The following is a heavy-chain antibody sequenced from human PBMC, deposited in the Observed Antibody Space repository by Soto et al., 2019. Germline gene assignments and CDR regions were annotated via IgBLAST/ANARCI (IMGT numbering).Heavy chain of an antibody. D-gene: IGHD3-10*01. J-gene: IGHJ6*02. CDR2: ISNIGFT. Sequence: SETLSLNCTVSGGSILYIKNHFSNLYCNWFRLSPGKGLEWIGYISNIGFTRYNPSLKSRVSISVDTSKNQFSLKLTSVTAADTAVYYCTTQGFGGLHGLVDVWGQGTTVT. V-gene: IGHV4-59*08. CDR3: TTQGFGGLHGLVDV. CDR1: GGSILYIKNHFSNLY.